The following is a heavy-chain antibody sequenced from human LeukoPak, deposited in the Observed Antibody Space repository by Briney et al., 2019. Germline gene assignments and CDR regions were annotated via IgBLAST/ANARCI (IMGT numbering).Heavy chain of an antibody. CDR2: INHSGST. CDR3: ARAKLYYYGSGSPRWFDP. D-gene: IGHD3-10*01. CDR1: GGSFSGYY. J-gene: IGHJ5*02. V-gene: IGHV4-34*01. Sequence: PSETLSLTCAVYGGSFSGYYWSWIRQPPGKGLEWIGEINHSGSTNYNPSLKSRVTISVDTSKNQLSLKLSSVTAADTAVYYCARAKLYYYGSGSPRWFDPWGQGTLVTVSS.